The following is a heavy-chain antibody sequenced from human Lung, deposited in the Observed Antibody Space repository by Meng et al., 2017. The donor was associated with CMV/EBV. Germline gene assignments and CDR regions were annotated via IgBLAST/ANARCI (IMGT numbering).Heavy chain of an antibody. D-gene: IGHD2/OR15-2a*01. V-gene: IGHV7-4-1*02. J-gene: IGHJ5*02. CDR2: ISTNTGTP. Sequence: VQLVQFVSELKKPGASVKVSCKASGYIFSTYTINWVRQAHGRGLEWMGWISTNTGTPTYTQGFTGRFVFSLDTSVSTAYLQISSLKAEDTAVYYCARGGNFDPWGQGTLVTVSS. CDR3: ARGGNFDP. CDR1: GYIFSTYT.